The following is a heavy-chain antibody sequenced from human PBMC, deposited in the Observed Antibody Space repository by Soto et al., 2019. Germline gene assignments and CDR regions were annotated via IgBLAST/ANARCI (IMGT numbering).Heavy chain of an antibody. Sequence: ASVKVSCKASGYTFTSYGISWVRQAPGQGLEWMGWISAYNGNTNYAQKLQGRATMTTDTSTSTAYMELRSLRSDDTAVYYCARDVCSSTSCDLDYWGQGTLVTVSS. CDR3: ARDVCSSTSCDLDY. J-gene: IGHJ4*02. CDR2: ISAYNGNT. D-gene: IGHD2-2*01. V-gene: IGHV1-18*01. CDR1: GYTFTSYG.